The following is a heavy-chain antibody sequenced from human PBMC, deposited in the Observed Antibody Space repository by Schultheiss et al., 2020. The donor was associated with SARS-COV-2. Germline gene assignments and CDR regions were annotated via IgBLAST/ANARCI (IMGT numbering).Heavy chain of an antibody. CDR2: INHSGST. CDR1: GDVVNSGTYY. Sequence: SETLSLTCTVSGDVVNSGTYYWSWIRQPPGKGLEWIGEINHSGSTNYNPSLKSRVTISVDTSKNQFSLKLSSVTAADTAVYYCARGFDYYDSSGPWGQGTLVTVSS. D-gene: IGHD3-22*01. CDR3: ARGFDYYDSSGP. V-gene: IGHV4-34*01. J-gene: IGHJ5*02.